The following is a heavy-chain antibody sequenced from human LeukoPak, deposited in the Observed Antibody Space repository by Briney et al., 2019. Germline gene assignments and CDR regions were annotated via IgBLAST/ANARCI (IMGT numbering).Heavy chain of an antibody. CDR3: AHTDSYYFDSGMVS. D-gene: IGHD3-22*01. CDR1: GFRFSNYA. J-gene: IGHJ5*02. V-gene: IGHV3-23*01. Sequence: GGSLRLSCTASGFRFSNYAMNWVRQAPGKGLEWVSVISGGGSSTNYADSVKGRFTISRENSKNTLYLQMTSLRAEDTAVYYCAHTDSYYFDSGMVSWGQGALVTVSS. CDR2: ISGGGSST.